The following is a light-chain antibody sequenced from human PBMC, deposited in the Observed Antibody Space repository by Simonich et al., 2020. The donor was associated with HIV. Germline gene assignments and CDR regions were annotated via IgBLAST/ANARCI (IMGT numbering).Light chain of an antibody. J-gene: IGKJ4*01. Sequence: DIQMTQSPSSLSASVGDRVTITCRARQSISSYLNWYQQKPGKAPKLLIYEASSLQSGVPSRFSGSGSGTHFTLTISSLQPDDFATYYCQQLNSYPLTFGGGTKVEIK. CDR3: QQLNSYPLT. V-gene: IGKV1-39*01. CDR2: EAS. CDR1: QSISSY.